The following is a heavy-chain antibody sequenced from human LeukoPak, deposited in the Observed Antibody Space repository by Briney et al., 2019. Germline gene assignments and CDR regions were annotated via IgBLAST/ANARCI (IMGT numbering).Heavy chain of an antibody. CDR1: GLTFDIYA. J-gene: IGHJ4*02. CDR2: TSGSGYNT. CDR3: AKATYSSGFNLYFDY. D-gene: IGHD6-25*01. Sequence: GGSLRLSCAASGLTFDIYAMSWIRQAPGKGLEWVSTTSGSGYNTYYADSVKGRFTISRDNSKHTLFLQMNSLRAEDTAVYYCAKATYSSGFNLYFDYWGQGTLVTVSS. V-gene: IGHV3-23*01.